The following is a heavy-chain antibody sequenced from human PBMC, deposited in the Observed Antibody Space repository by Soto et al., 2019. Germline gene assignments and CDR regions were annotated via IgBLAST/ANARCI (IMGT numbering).Heavy chain of an antibody. CDR1: GSSISSGGYY. D-gene: IGHD2-21*02. CDR2: IYQSGTP. CDR3: ARDLRLDS. V-gene: IGHV4-31*03. J-gene: IGHJ4*02. Sequence: SETLSLTCTVSGSSISSGGYYWNWIRQYPGKGLEWIAYIYQSGTPYYNPSLKSRATISIDRSKNQFSLMLDSVTAADTAVYYCARDLRLDSWGPGTLVTVSS.